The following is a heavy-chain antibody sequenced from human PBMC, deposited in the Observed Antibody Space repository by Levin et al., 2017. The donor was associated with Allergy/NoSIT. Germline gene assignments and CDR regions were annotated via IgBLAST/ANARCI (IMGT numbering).Heavy chain of an antibody. V-gene: IGHV3-74*01. J-gene: IGHJ6*02. CDR2: INSDGSST. Sequence: GESLRLSCAASGFTFSSYWMHWVRQAPGKGLVWVSRINSDGSSTSYADSVKGRFTISRDNAKNTLYLQMNSLRAEDTAVYYCARVPKRISGWLGMDGWGQGTTVTVSS. CDR3: ARVPKRISGWLGMDG. CDR1: GFTFSSYW. D-gene: IGHD6-19*01.